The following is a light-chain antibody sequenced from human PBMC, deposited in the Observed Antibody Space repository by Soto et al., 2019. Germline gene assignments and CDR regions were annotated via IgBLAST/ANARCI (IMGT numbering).Light chain of an antibody. Sequence: EIQMTQSPSSLSASVGDRVTITCRASQSTSSYLNWYQQKPGKAPKLLIYAASSLQSGVPSRFSGSGSGTDFTLTISSLQPEDFATYYCQQSYAFGQGTKVDIK. V-gene: IGKV1-39*01. CDR3: QQSYA. J-gene: IGKJ1*01. CDR1: QSTSSY. CDR2: AAS.